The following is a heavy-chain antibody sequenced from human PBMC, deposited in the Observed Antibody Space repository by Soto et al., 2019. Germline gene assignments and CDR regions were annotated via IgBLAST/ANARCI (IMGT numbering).Heavy chain of an antibody. D-gene: IGHD6-13*01. CDR1: GYSISSGYY. CDR3: GRLRAWGDSSGPFDL. CDR2: ISHSGST. Sequence: SETLSLTCAVSGYSISSGYYWGWIRQPPGKGLEWIGSISHSGSTYYNPSLKSRVTISVDTSKKQFSLKLTSVTAADTAVYYCGRLRAWGDSSGPFDLWGQGTLVTVSS. V-gene: IGHV4-38-2*01. J-gene: IGHJ4*02.